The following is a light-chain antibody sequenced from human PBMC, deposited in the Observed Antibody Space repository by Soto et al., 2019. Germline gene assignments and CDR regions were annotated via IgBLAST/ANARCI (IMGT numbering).Light chain of an antibody. V-gene: IGLV1-47*02. Sequence: QSVLTQPPSTSGTPGQRVTISCSGSSSNIGSSYVFWFQHLPGTAPKLFMYNNNERPSGVPERVSASKSGTSASLAISGLRSEDEADYYCAAWDDRVSAYVFGTGTKVTVL. CDR3: AAWDDRVSAYV. CDR1: SSNIGSSY. J-gene: IGLJ1*01. CDR2: NNN.